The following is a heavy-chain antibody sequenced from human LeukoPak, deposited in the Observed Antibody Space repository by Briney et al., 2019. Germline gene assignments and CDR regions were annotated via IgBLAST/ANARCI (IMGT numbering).Heavy chain of an antibody. V-gene: IGHV4-39*02. J-gene: IGHJ4*02. CDR2: IYHSGST. CDR1: GGSISSSSYF. D-gene: IGHD3-16*02. CDR3: AREGGSYRPLDY. Sequence: SETLSLTCTVSGGSISSSSYFWGWIRQPPGKGLEWIGNIYHSGSTYYNPSLKSRVTISIDMSKNRISLKLSSVTAADTAVYYCAREGGSYRPLDYSGQGTLVTVSS.